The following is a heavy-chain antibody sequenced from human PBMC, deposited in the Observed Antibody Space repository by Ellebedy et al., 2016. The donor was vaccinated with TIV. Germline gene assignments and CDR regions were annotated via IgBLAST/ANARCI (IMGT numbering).Heavy chain of an antibody. CDR1: GFTFSTYW. D-gene: IGHD5-18*01. Sequence: GGSLRLXCAASGFTFSTYWMSWVRQAPGKGLEWVATIKQDGSEKYFVDSAKGRFTISRDNAKNSLCLQMNSLRAEDTAVYYCARDKSSGSTYGSHFDYWGQGTLVTVSS. J-gene: IGHJ4*02. V-gene: IGHV3-7*01. CDR3: ARDKSSGSTYGSHFDY. CDR2: IKQDGSEK.